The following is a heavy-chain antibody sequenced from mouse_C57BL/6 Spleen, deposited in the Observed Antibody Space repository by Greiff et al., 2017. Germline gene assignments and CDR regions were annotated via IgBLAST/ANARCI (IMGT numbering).Heavy chain of an antibody. CDR3: VRDYGSSLYYYAMDY. CDR2: IRSKSNNYAT. Sequence: EVKLMESGGGLVQPKGSLKLSCAASGFSFNTYAMNWVRQAPGKGLEWVARIRSKSNNYATYYADSVKDRFTISRDDSESMLYLQMNNLKTEDTAMYYCVRDYGSSLYYYAMDYWGQGTSVTVSS. CDR1: GFSFNTYA. D-gene: IGHD1-1*01. J-gene: IGHJ4*01. V-gene: IGHV10-1*01.